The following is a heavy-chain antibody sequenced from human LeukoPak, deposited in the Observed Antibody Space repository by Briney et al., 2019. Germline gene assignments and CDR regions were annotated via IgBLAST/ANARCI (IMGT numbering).Heavy chain of an antibody. CDR3: ARHSIGSSGWYSWFDP. Sequence: SETLSLTCTVSGGSISSYYWSWIRQPAGKGLEWIGRIYTSGSTNYNPSLKSRVTMSVDTSKNQFSLKLSSVTAADTAVYYCARHSIGSSGWYSWFDPWGQGTLVTVSS. CDR1: GGSISSYY. V-gene: IGHV4-4*07. CDR2: IYTSGST. J-gene: IGHJ5*02. D-gene: IGHD6-19*01.